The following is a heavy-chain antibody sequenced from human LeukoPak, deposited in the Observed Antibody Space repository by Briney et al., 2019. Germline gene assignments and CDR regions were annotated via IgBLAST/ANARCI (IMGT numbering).Heavy chain of an antibody. CDR3: ARGGYSYGLAY. Sequence: SETLSLTCAVSGGSISSGGYSWSWIRQPPGKGLEWIGYIYHSGSTYYNPSLKSRVTISVDRSKNQFSLKLSSATAADTAVYYCARGGYSYGLAYWGQGTLVTVSS. V-gene: IGHV4-30-2*01. J-gene: IGHJ4*02. CDR1: GGSISSGGYS. D-gene: IGHD5-18*01. CDR2: IYHSGST.